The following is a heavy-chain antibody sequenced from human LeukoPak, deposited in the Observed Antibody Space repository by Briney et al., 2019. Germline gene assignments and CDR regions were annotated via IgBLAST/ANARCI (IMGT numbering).Heavy chain of an antibody. V-gene: IGHV3-30*18. CDR3: AKVITPSSWYHYYYYYYMDV. CDR1: GFTFSTYG. Sequence: GGSLRLSCAASGFTFSTYGIHWVRQAPGKGLEWVAVVSYDGSNTYYADSVKGRFTISRDNSKNTLYLQMNSLRAEDTAVYYCAKVITPSSWYHYYYYYYMDVWGKGTTVTISS. CDR2: VSYDGSNT. D-gene: IGHD6-13*01. J-gene: IGHJ6*03.